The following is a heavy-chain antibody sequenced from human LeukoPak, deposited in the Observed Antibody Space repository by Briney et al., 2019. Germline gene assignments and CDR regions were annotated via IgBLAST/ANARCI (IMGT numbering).Heavy chain of an antibody. CDR3: AKDPSFTSSKCYPPGI. Sequence: GALRLSCAASGFTFSSYGMNWVRQAPGKGLEWVAFIRYDGSNQYYADSVKGRFTISRDNSKNTLYLQMNSLRAEDTAVYYCAKDPSFTSSKCYPPGIWGQGTMVTVSS. CDR2: IRYDGSNQ. V-gene: IGHV3-30*02. CDR1: GFTFSSYG. D-gene: IGHD2-2*01. J-gene: IGHJ3*02.